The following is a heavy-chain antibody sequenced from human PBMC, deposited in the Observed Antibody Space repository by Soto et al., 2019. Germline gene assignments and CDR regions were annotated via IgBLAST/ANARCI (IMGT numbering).Heavy chain of an antibody. V-gene: IGHV3-30-3*01. CDR2: ISYDGSNK. J-gene: IGHJ4*02. D-gene: IGHD2-15*01. CDR1: GFTFSNYA. CDR3: ARDLEFGGYCSGGSCYPAN. Sequence: GGSLRLSCAASGFTFSNYAMHWVRQAPGKGLEWVAVISYDGSNKYYADSVKGRFTISRDNSKNTLYLQMNSLRAEDTAVYYCARDLEFGGYCSGGSCYPANWGQGAPVTVSS.